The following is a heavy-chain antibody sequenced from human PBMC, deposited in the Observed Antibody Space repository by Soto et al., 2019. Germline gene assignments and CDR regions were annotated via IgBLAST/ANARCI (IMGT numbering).Heavy chain of an antibody. Sequence: GGSLRLSCAASGFTFSSYAMSWVRQAPGKGLEWVSAISGSGGTRDYAAPVKGRVTISRDDSKNTLYLQMNSLKTEDTAVYYCTCLHYDILTGSKWHYFDYWGQGALVTVSS. D-gene: IGHD3-9*01. V-gene: IGHV3-23*01. CDR1: GFTFSSYA. CDR2: ISGSGGTR. J-gene: IGHJ4*02. CDR3: TCLHYDILTGSKWHYFDY.